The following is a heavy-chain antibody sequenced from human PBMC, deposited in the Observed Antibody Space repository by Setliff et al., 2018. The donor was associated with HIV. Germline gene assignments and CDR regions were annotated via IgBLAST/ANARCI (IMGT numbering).Heavy chain of an antibody. Sequence: PGESLKISCAASGFTFSDYYMNWIRQAPGKGLEWISYISTSSSQTDYADSVKGRFTISRDNAKNSLYLQMDSLRVEDTAVYYCASSNYYDSRGYYIRGHDYWGQGTLVTVSS. J-gene: IGHJ4*02. V-gene: IGHV3-11*03. CDR3: ASSNYYDSRGYYIRGHDY. CDR1: GFTFSDYY. D-gene: IGHD3-22*01. CDR2: ISTSSSQT.